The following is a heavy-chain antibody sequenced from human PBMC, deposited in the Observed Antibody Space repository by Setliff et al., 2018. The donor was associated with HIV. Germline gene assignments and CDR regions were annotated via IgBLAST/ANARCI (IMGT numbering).Heavy chain of an antibody. J-gene: IGHJ6*02. V-gene: IGHV1-69*06. Sequence: AASVKVSCKASGGTFSSYAISWVRQAPGQGLEWMGRIIPIFGTANYAQKFQGRVTITADKSTSTAYMELSSLRSEDTAVYYCARGDYGSGSYYPYYFYYGMDVWGQGTTVTVSS. CDR3: ARGDYGSGSYYPYYFYYGMDV. CDR1: GGTFSSYA. D-gene: IGHD3-10*01. CDR2: IIPIFGTA.